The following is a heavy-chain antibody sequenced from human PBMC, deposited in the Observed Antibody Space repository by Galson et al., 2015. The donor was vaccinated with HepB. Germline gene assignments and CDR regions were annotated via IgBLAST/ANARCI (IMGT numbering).Heavy chain of an antibody. CDR1: GGSISSYY. J-gene: IGHJ4*02. CDR3: ARGAHVVAAPYYFDY. D-gene: IGHD2-15*01. Sequence: QVQLQESGPGLVKPSETLSLTCTVSGGSISSYYWSWIRQPPGKGLEWIGYIYYSGSTNYNPSLKSRVTISVDTSKNQFSLKLSSVTAADTAVYYCARGAHVVAAPYYFDYWGQGTLVTVSS. V-gene: IGHV4-59*01. CDR2: IYYSGST.